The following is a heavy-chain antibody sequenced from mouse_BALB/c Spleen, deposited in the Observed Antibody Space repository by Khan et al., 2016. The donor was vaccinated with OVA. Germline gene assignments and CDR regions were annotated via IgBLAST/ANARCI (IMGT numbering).Heavy chain of an antibody. CDR1: GYSITSGYA. Sequence: EVELVESGPGLVKPSQSLSLTCTVTGYSITSGYAWNWIRQFPGNKLEWMGYISYSGGPSYNPSLKSRISNTRDTSKNQCVRQLNAVTTDDTATYYCARGNYDGYYFDYWGQGTTLTVSS. CDR2: ISYSGGP. V-gene: IGHV3-2*02. J-gene: IGHJ2*01. D-gene: IGHD2-4*01. CDR3: ARGNYDGYYFDY.